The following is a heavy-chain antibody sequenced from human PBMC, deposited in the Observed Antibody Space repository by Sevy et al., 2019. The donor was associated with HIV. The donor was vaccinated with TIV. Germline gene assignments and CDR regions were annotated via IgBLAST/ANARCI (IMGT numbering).Heavy chain of an antibody. Sequence: SETLSLTCAVYGGSFSGYYWNWIRQPPGKGLEWIGEINHSGSTHYNPSLKSRITISGDTSKNQFSLRLNSVTAADPAVYYCARAPPVVVVPGAPSWFDPWGQGTLVTVSS. CDR1: GGSFSGYY. J-gene: IGHJ5*02. D-gene: IGHD2-2*01. CDR2: INHSGST. CDR3: ARAPPVVVVPGAPSWFDP. V-gene: IGHV4-34*01.